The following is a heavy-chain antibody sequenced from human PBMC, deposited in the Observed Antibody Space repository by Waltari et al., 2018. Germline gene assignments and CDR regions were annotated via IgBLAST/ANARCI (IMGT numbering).Heavy chain of an antibody. V-gene: IGHV1-2*02. CDR1: GYTLGDYY. Sequence: QVQLVQSGAEVKKPGASLKVSCKASGYTLGDYYIHWGRQAPGQDLEWMGWINPDTGGTNYAQKFQGRVTMTWDTSISTSYMELTRLRSDDTALYYCATVTTTFDYWGRGTLVTVSS. CDR3: ATVTTTFDY. J-gene: IGHJ4*02. CDR2: INPDTGGT. D-gene: IGHD4-4*01.